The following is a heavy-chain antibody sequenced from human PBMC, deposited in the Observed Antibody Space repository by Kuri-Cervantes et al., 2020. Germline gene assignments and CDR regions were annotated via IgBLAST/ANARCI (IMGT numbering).Heavy chain of an antibody. CDR2: ITGNGGTT. D-gene: IGHD1-26*01. V-gene: IGHV3-23*01. J-gene: IGHJ4*02. CDR1: GFTFSSYA. Sequence: GESLKISCAASGFTFSSYAMSWVRQAPGKGLEWVSGITGNGGTTYYADSVKGRLTISRDNSKNTLYLQMNSLRAEDTAVYYCARVKGGSYRPLDYWGQGTLVTVSS. CDR3: ARVKGGSYRPLDY.